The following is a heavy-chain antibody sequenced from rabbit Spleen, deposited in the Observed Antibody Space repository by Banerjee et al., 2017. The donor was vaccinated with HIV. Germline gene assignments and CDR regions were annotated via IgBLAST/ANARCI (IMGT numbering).Heavy chain of an antibody. J-gene: IGHJ4*01. CDR1: GFDLSTYG. CDR2: IDPIFGTT. D-gene: IGHD7-1*01. Sequence: QSLQESGGGLVKPGASLTLTCTASGFDLSTYGVSWVRQGPGKGLEWIGYIDPIFGTTNYATWVNGRFSISRENTQNTLYLQLNSLTVADTATYFCVREAGYAGYGDGNLWGQGTLVTVS. CDR3: VREAGYAGYGDGNL. V-gene: IGHV1S7*01.